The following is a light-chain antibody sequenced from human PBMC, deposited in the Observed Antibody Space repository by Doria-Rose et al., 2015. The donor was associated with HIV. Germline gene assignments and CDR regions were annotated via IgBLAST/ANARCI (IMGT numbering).Light chain of an antibody. J-gene: IGLJ2*01. CDR2: QDN. CDR1: KLGDKY. CDR3: QAWDSTTAV. Sequence: VSVSPGQTASITCSGDKLGDKYACWYQQKPGQSPVVVLYQDNKRPPGIPERFSGSNSGNTATLTISGTQAMDEAAYYCQAWDSTTAVFGGGTKLTVL. V-gene: IGLV3-1*01.